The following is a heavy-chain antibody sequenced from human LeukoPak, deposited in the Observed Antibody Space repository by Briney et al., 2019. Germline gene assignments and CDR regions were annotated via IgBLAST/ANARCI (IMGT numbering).Heavy chain of an antibody. CDR1: GGSISTYH. Sequence: SETLSLTCTVSGGSISTYHWSWIRQPPGKGLEWIGYIYYSGSTNYNPSLKSRVTISVDTSRNQFSLKLSSVTAADTAVYYCARYGSGSYFDYWGQGTLVTVSS. J-gene: IGHJ4*02. CDR3: ARYGSGSYFDY. CDR2: IYYSGST. D-gene: IGHD3-10*01. V-gene: IGHV4-59*08.